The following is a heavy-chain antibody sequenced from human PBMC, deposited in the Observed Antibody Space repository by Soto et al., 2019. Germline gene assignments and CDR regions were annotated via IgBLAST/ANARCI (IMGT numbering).Heavy chain of an antibody. D-gene: IGHD6-19*01. V-gene: IGHV1-24*01. CDR3: ATDLGAGGWYRFDY. Sequence: ASVKVSCKVSGYTLTELSMHWVLQAPGKGLEWMGGFDPEDGETIYAQKFQGRVTMTEDTSTDTAYMELSSLRSEDTAVYYCATDLGAGGWYRFDYWGQGTLVTVSS. CDR2: FDPEDGET. J-gene: IGHJ4*02. CDR1: GYTLTELS.